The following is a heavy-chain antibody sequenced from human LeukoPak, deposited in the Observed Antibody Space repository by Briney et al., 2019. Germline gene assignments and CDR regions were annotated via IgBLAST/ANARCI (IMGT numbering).Heavy chain of an antibody. CDR2: ISSSSSYT. D-gene: IGHD6-19*01. V-gene: IGHV3-11*06. CDR1: GFTFSDYY. J-gene: IGHJ4*02. Sequence: GGSLRLSCAASGFTFSDYYMSWIRQAPGKGLEWVSYISSSSSYTNYADSVKGRFTISRDNAKNSLYLQMNSLRAEDTAEYYCARARDPSGLVRGGPFDYWGQGTLVTVSS. CDR3: ARARDPSGLVRGGPFDY.